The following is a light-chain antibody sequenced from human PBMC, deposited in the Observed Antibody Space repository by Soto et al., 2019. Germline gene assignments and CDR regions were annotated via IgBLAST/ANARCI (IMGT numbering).Light chain of an antibody. V-gene: IGLV2-23*01. CDR2: EGS. J-gene: IGLJ1*01. Sequence: QSVLTQPASVSGSPGQSITISCTGTSSDVGSYNLVSWYQQHPGKAPKLMIYEGSKRPSGVSNRFSGSKSGNTASLTISGLQAEDEADYYCCSYAGSQTYVFGTGNKVT. CDR3: CSYAGSQTYV. CDR1: SSDVGSYNL.